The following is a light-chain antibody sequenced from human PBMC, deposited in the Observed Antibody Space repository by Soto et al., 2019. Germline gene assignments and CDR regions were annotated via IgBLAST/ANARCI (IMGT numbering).Light chain of an antibody. CDR3: CSFTSSNTHV. V-gene: IGLV2-8*01. CDR2: DVT. Sequence: QSALTQSPSASGSPGQSVTISCTGSSSDIGGYNSVSWYQQHPGKAPKVMIYDVTKRPSGVPDRFSGSKSGNTASLTISGLQSEDEADYYCCSFTSSNTHVFGTGTKVTVL. J-gene: IGLJ1*01. CDR1: SSDIGGYNS.